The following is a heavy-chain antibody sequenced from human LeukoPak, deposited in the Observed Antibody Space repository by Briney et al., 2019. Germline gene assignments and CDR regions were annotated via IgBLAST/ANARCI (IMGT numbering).Heavy chain of an antibody. V-gene: IGHV4-59*01. D-gene: IGHD2-2*01. J-gene: IGHJ4*02. Sequence: TTSETLSLTCTVSGGSISSYYWSWIRQPPGKGLEWIGYIYYSGSTKYNPSLKSRVTISVDTSKNQFSLKLSSVTAADTAVYYCARDATPKTYWGQGTLVTVSS. CDR1: GGSISSYY. CDR3: ARDATPKTY. CDR2: IYYSGST.